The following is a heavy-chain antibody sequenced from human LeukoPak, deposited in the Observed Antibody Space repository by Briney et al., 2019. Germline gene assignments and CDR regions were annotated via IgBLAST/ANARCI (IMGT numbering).Heavy chain of an antibody. CDR2: INYDGSQK. V-gene: IGHV3-7*01. D-gene: IGHD3-22*01. CDR3: ASSHDSSGND. J-gene: IGHJ4*02. CDR1: GFSFSNSW. Sequence: GGSLRLSRVASGFSFSNSWMAWVRQAPGKGLEWVGNINYDGSQKYYVDSVKGRFTISRDNAKNSLYLEMNSLRADDTAVYFCASSHDSSGNDWGQGAMVTVSS.